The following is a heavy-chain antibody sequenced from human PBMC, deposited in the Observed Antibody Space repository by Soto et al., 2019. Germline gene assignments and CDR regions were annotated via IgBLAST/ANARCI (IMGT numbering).Heavy chain of an antibody. CDR1: GFTFSDHY. CDR2: TRNKANSYTT. D-gene: IGHD2-15*01. Sequence: GSLRLSCTASGFTFSDHYMDWVRQAPGKGLEWVGRTRNKANSYTTEYAASVKGRFTISRDDSKSSLYLQMNSLKTEDTAVYYCARGGYCSGGSCYSLFDYWGQGTLVTVSS. V-gene: IGHV3-72*01. CDR3: ARGGYCSGGSCYSLFDY. J-gene: IGHJ4*02.